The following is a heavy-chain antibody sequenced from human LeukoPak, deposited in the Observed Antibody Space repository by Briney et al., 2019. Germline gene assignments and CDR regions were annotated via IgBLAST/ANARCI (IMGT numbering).Heavy chain of an antibody. Sequence: PGGSLRLSCAASGFTFSSYEMNWVRQAPGKGLEWVSGISGSGRTSFYADSVKGRFAISRDNSRNTLYLQMNSLRAEDTAVYYCTRGPNCNTTSCFVLGCFDPWGQGTLVTVSS. V-gene: IGHV3-23*01. CDR1: GFTFSSYE. D-gene: IGHD2-2*01. J-gene: IGHJ5*02. CDR3: TRGPNCNTTSCFVLGCFDP. CDR2: ISGSGRTS.